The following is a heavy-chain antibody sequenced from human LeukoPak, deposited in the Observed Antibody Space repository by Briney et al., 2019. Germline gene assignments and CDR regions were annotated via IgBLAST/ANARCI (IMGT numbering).Heavy chain of an antibody. V-gene: IGHV3-48*01. J-gene: IGHJ6*03. CDR3: ARGTTTHTLTYYYYYYYMDV. D-gene: IGHD4-17*01. CDR2: ISSSSSTI. Sequence: GGSLRLSCAASGFTFSSYSMNWVRQAPGKGLEWVSYISSSSSTIYYADSVKGRFTISRDNAKNSPYLQMNSLRAEDTAVYYCARGTTTHTLTYYYYYYYMDVWGKGTTVTVSS. CDR1: GFTFSSYS.